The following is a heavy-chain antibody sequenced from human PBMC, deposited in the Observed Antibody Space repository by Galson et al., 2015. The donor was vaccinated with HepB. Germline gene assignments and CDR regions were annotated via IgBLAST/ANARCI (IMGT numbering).Heavy chain of an antibody. D-gene: IGHD6-19*01. CDR1: GYTFTGYY. CDR2: INPNSGGT. CDR3: ARERSESSGWYSHPAFDI. Sequence: SVKVSCKASGYTFTGYYMHWVRQAPGQGLEWMGWINPNSGGTNYAQKFQGWVTMTRDTSISTAYMELSRLRSDDTAVYYCARERSESSGWYSHPAFDIWGQGTMVTVSS. J-gene: IGHJ3*02. V-gene: IGHV1-2*04.